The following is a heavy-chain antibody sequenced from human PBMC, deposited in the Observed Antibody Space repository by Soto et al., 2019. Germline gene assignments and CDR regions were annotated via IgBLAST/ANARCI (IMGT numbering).Heavy chain of an antibody. CDR2: IAGVDI. CDR1: GLTMSTYA. V-gene: IGHV3-23*01. Sequence: GGSLRLSCAGNGLTMSTYAMSWVRQAPGKGLEWVSTIAGVDIFYADSVQGRFTISIDNSKNLLFLQMNSLTADDTATYYCAKDHFKGNGIYDGFDVWGQGTKVTV. J-gene: IGHJ3*01. CDR3: AKDHFKGNGIYDGFDV. D-gene: IGHD1-20*01.